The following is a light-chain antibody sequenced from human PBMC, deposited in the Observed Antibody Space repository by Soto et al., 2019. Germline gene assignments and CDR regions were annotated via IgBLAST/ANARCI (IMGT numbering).Light chain of an antibody. CDR3: QQYRSWPRT. J-gene: IGKJ1*01. CDR1: QSVSSD. Sequence: EIVMTQSPATLSVSPGERATVSCRASQSVSSDLDWYQQKPGQTPSLLIYAASTRATGIPARFSGSGSGTEFTLTISSLQSEDFAVYYCQQYRSWPRTFGQGTKVEI. CDR2: AAS. V-gene: IGKV3-15*01.